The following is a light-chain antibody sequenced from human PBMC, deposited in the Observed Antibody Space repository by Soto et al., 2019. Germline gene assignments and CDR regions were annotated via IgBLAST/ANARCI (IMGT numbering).Light chain of an antibody. CDR2: LGS. CDR3: MQALQTPRT. CDR1: QSLLHSNGYNY. Sequence: DIVMTQSPLSLPVTPGEPASISCRSSQSLLHSNGYNYLDWYLQKPGQSPQLLNYLGSNRAPGVPDRFSGSGSGTDFTLKISRVEAEDVGVYYCMQALQTPRTFGQGTKVEIK. V-gene: IGKV2-28*01. J-gene: IGKJ1*01.